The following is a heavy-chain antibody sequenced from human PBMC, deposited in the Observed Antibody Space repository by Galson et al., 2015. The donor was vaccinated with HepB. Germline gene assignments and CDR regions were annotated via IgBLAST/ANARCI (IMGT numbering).Heavy chain of an antibody. CDR3: AKWLVLVLMVYAIAFDY. Sequence: SLRLSCAASGFTFSSYAMSWVRQAPGKGLEWVSAISGSGGSTYYADSVKGRFTISRDNSKNTLYLQMNSLRAEDTAVYYCAKWLVLVLMVYAIAFDYWGQGTLVTVSS. CDR2: ISGSGGST. J-gene: IGHJ4*02. D-gene: IGHD2-8*01. CDR1: GFTFSSYA. V-gene: IGHV3-23*01.